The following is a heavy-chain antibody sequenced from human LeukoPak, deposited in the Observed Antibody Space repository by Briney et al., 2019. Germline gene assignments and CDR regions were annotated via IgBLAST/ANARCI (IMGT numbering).Heavy chain of an antibody. CDR3: AKGYYYDSSGYFPPFDY. CDR1: GFTFSRHG. V-gene: IGHV3-33*06. CDR2: IWYDGSNK. Sequence: GGSLRLSCAASGFTFSRHGMHWVRQAPGKGLEWVATIWYDGSNKYYADSVKGRFTISRDNFKNTLYLQMNSLRAEDTAVYYCAKGYYYDSSGYFPPFDYWGQGTLVTVSS. D-gene: IGHD3-22*01. J-gene: IGHJ4*02.